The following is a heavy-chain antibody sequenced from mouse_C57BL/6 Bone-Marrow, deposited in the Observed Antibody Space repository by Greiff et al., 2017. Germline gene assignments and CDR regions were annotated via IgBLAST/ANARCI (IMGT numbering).Heavy chain of an antibody. V-gene: IGHV1-81*01. CDR2: IYPRSGNT. CDR3: AREGTVVSTHWCLAV. J-gene: IGHJ1*03. D-gene: IGHD1-1*01. CDR1: GYTFTSYG. Sequence: QVQLQQSGAELARPGASVKLSCKASGYTFTSYGISWVKQRPGQSLEWIGEIYPRSGNTYYNEKFKGKATLTADKSSSTAYMELRSLTSEDSAVYLCAREGTVVSTHWCLAVWGTGTTVTVSA.